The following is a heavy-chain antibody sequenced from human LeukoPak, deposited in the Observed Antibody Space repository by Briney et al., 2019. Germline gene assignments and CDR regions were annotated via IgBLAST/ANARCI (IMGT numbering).Heavy chain of an antibody. V-gene: IGHV4-38-2*01. J-gene: IGHJ4*02. D-gene: IGHD3-3*01. Sequence: PSETLSLTCAVSGYSISSGYYWGWIRQPPGKGLEWIGSIYHSGSTYYNPSLKSRVTISADTSKNQFSLKLSSVTAADTAVYYCASLAYNDFWSGWGQGTLVTVSS. CDR2: IYHSGST. CDR1: GYSISSGYY. CDR3: ASLAYNDFWSG.